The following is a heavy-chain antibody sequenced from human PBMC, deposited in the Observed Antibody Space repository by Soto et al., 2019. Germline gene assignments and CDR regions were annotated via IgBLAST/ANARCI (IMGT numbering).Heavy chain of an antibody. V-gene: IGHV3-23*01. D-gene: IGHD2-15*01. CDR1: GFTFSSYA. Sequence: EVQLLESGGGLVQPGGSLRLSCAASGFTFSSYAMSWVRQAPGKGLEWVSALTGSGGTTYYADSVKGRFTISRDNSKNTVYMQMNSVRAEDTAVYYCAKGGDEVVATHKDAFDVWGHGTMVTVSS. CDR2: LTGSGGTT. CDR3: AKGGDEVVATHKDAFDV. J-gene: IGHJ3*01.